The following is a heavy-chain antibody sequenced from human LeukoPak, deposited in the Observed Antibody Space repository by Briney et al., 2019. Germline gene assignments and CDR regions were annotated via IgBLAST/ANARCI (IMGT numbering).Heavy chain of an antibody. CDR1: GGSISTYY. Sequence: SETLSLTYTVSGGSISTYYWSWIRQSAGKGLEWIGRIYTSGSTDYNPSLKSRVTMSVDTSKNQLSLKLSSVTAADTAVYYCASRRCSTTCPEDYWGQGTLVTVSS. CDR2: IYTSGST. V-gene: IGHV4-4*07. CDR3: ASRRCSTTCPEDY. D-gene: IGHD2-2*01. J-gene: IGHJ4*02.